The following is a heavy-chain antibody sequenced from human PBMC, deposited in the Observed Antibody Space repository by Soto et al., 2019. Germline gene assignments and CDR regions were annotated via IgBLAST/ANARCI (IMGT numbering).Heavy chain of an antibody. CDR2: IIPKLGIA. Sequence: QVQLVQSGAEVKKPGSSVKVSCKDSGGTFSTYSMFWVRQAPGQGLEWMGRIIPKLGIANHAQRFQDRVTITADKSTATAHMELSSLRSEDTALYYCTIGSWSGEVFDIWGQGTMVTVSS. J-gene: IGHJ3*02. D-gene: IGHD2-21*01. CDR1: GGTFSTYS. CDR3: TIGSWSGEVFDI. V-gene: IGHV1-69*02.